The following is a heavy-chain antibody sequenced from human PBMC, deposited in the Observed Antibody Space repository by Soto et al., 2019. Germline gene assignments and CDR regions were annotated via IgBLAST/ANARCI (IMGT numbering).Heavy chain of an antibody. CDR3: ARHGRGNDVAKYYYYGLDV. D-gene: IGHD1-1*01. CDR1: GDLLRSGGYF. CDR2: IYNDGRA. V-gene: IGHV4-39*01. J-gene: IGHJ6*02. Sequence: SEACCHRYSGSGDLLRSGGYFLGWIRQSPGKGLEWAGSIYNDGRAYYSPSLKSRAAISVDTAKNQFSLRLTSVTAADTAVYHCARHGRGNDVAKYYYYGLDVRGQGTMVT.